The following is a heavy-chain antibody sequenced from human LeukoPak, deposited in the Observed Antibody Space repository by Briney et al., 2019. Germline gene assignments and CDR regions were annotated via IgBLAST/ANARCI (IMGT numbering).Heavy chain of an antibody. D-gene: IGHD3-9*01. V-gene: IGHV1-69*13. Sequence: ASVKVSCKASGGTFSSYAISWVRQAPGQGLEWMGGIIPIFGTANYAQKFQGRVTITADESTSTAYMELSSLRSEDTAVYYCARGSPVRILTGYSGYYYGMDVWGQGTTVTVSS. CDR3: ARGSPVRILTGYSGYYYGMDV. J-gene: IGHJ6*02. CDR2: IIPIFGTA. CDR1: GGTFSSYA.